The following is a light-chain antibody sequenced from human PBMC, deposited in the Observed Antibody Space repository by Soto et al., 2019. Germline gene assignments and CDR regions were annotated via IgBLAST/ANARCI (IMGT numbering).Light chain of an antibody. CDR1: LSISSSS. CDR3: QHYGDSMWT. CDR2: VAS. Sequence: EIVLKQSPVTLSLSPEERATLSSRASLSISSSSLAWYQQKSGQPPRLLIFVASRRAPGIPDRFSGSGSGTDFTLTIDRLEPEDFAVYYCQHYGDSMWTFGQGTKVDIK. V-gene: IGKV3-20*01. J-gene: IGKJ1*01.